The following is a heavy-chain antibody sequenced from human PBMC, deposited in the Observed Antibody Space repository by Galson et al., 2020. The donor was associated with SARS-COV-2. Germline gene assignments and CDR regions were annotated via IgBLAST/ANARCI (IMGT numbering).Heavy chain of an antibody. J-gene: IGHJ6*03. CDR3: ARDRRIPPYYYYYMDV. Sequence: GGSLRLSCAASGFTVSSNYMSWVRQAPGKGLEWVSVIYSGGSTYYADSVKGRFTISRDNSKNTLYLQMNSLRAEDTAVYYCARDRRIPPYYYYYMDVWGKGTTVTVSS. V-gene: IGHV3-53*01. CDR2: IYSGGST. CDR1: GFTVSSNY. D-gene: IGHD2-2*02.